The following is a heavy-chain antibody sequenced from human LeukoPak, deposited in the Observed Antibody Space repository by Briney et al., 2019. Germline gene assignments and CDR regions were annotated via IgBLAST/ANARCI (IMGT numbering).Heavy chain of an antibody. J-gene: IGHJ6*03. CDR2: IYYSGST. CDR1: GGSISSSSYY. V-gene: IGHV4-39*01. Sequence: PSETLSLTCTVSGGSISSSSYYWGWIRQPPGKGLEWIGSIYYSGSTYYNPSLKSRVTISVDTSKNQFSLKLSSVTAADTAVYYCATSPRPGYDILTGYPLFHYYYYMDVWGKGTTVTISS. CDR3: ATSPRPGYDILTGYPLFHYYYYMDV. D-gene: IGHD3-9*01.